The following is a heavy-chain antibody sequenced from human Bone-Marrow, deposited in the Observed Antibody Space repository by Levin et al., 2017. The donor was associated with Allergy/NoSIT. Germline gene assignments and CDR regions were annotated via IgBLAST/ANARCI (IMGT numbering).Heavy chain of an antibody. CDR3: TIADPNLNY. Sequence: GGSLRLSCAASGFTFSDYYMDWVRQAPGKGLEWVGRIKNKAKSYTTEYAASVKGRFTISRDDSKNSLYLQMNSLKTEDTAVYYCTIADPNLNYWGQGTLVTVSS. CDR2: IKNKAKSYTT. CDR1: GFTFSDYY. J-gene: IGHJ4*02. D-gene: IGHD3-16*01. V-gene: IGHV3-72*01.